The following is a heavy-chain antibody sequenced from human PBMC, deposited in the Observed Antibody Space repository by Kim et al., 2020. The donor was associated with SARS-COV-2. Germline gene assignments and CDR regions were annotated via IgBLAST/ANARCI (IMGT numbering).Heavy chain of an antibody. CDR2: INPNTGGT. Sequence: ASVKVSCKAYGYTFTDYYINWVRQAPGQGLEWMGWINPNTGGTNYAQTFQGRVTMTRDTSINTAYMEVKRLRSDDTAVFYCAREGGRVGAPSWFDPWGQGTLVTVSS. D-gene: IGHD1-26*01. CDR1: GYTFTDYY. J-gene: IGHJ5*02. CDR3: AREGGRVGAPSWFDP. V-gene: IGHV1-2*02.